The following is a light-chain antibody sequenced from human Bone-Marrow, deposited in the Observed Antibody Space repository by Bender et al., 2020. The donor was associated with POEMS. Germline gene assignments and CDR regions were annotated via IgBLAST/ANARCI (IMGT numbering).Light chain of an antibody. V-gene: IGLV1-44*01. Sequence: QSVLPQPPSASGTPGQRVIISCSGSSSNIVTNPVNWYQHLPGTAPKVLIYNTNQRPSGVPDRFSGSKSGTSASLAISALQSEDEGDYYCATWHDSLNGWVFGGGTKLAVL. J-gene: IGLJ3*02. CDR2: NTN. CDR3: ATWHDSLNGWV. CDR1: SSNIVTNP.